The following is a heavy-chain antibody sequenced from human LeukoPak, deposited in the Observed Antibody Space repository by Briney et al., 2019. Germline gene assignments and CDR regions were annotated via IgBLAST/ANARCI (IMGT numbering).Heavy chain of an antibody. V-gene: IGHV1-2*02. J-gene: IGHJ4*02. CDR1: GYTFIGYY. CDR2: INPHSGGT. Sequence: ASVKVSCKASGYTFIGYYMQWVRQAPGQGLEWMGWINPHSGGTNSEQNFQGRVTMSRDTSISTVYTELSRLRSDDTALYYCAREGVIGDGYNFFDYWGQGTLVTVSS. CDR3: AREGVIGDGYNFFDY. D-gene: IGHD5-24*01.